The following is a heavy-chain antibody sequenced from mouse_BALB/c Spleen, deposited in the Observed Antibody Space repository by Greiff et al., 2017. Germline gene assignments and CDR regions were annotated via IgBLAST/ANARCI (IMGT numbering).Heavy chain of an antibody. J-gene: IGHJ3*01. CDR3: ARSDIYYDYDGGTWFAY. CDR1: GYSITSDYA. D-gene: IGHD2-4*01. Sequence: EVLLVESGPGLVKPSQSLSLTCTVTGYSITSDYAWNWIRQFPGNKLEWMGYISYSGSTSYNPSLKSRISITRDTSKNQFFLQLNSVTTEDTATYYCARSDIYYDYDGGTWFAYWGQGTLVTVSA. V-gene: IGHV3-2*02. CDR2: ISYSGST.